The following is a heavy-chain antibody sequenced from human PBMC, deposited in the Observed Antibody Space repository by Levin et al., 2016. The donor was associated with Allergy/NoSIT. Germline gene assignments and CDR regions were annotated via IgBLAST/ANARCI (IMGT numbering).Heavy chain of an antibody. Sequence: SETLSLTCTVSGGSISSSYVGLDPARPRGRDWSGLAISITVGAPITNPSLKSRVTISVDRSKKQFSLKVISVTAADTAVYYCATSGHYYYYYMDVWGTGTTVTVSS. J-gene: IGHJ6*03. D-gene: IGHD1-1*01. CDR2: SITVGAP. CDR3: ATSGHYYYYYMDV. CDR1: GGSISSSY. V-gene: IGHV4-59*13.